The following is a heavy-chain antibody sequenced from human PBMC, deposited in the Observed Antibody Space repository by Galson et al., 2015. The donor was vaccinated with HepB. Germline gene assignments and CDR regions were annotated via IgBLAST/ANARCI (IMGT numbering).Heavy chain of an antibody. CDR3: SRTLPGIDLDY. J-gene: IGHJ4*02. Sequence: SLRLSCAASGFTFSDYYMEWVRQAPGKGLEWVGRVRHKARRYTTDYVAHVEGRFTIARDDSKNSLYLQMDSLKTEDTAVYYCSRTLPGIDLDYWGQGTLVTVSS. D-gene: IGHD3-3*02. V-gene: IGHV3-72*01. CDR2: VRHKARRYTT. CDR1: GFTFSDYY.